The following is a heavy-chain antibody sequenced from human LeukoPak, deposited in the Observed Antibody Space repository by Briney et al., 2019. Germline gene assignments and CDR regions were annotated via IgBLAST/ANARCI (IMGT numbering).Heavy chain of an antibody. CDR1: GFPFSSYA. D-gene: IGHD3-10*01. Sequence: GGSLRLSYAASGFPFSSYAIHWVRQAPGKGLEWVAVISYDGDHKYYADSVKGRFALSRDNSKNTLYLQMNSLRAEDTAVYYCARPYSGFFAAFDIWGQGTVVTVSS. V-gene: IGHV3-30*09. J-gene: IGHJ3*02. CDR2: ISYDGDHK. CDR3: ARPYSGFFAAFDI.